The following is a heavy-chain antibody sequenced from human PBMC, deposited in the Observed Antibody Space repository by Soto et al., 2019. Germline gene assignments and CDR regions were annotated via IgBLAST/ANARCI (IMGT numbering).Heavy chain of an antibody. Sequence: QLQLQESGSGLVKPSQTLSLTCAVSGGSISSGGYSWSWIRQPPGKGLEWIGYIHHSGSTYYNPSLKSRVTISVDRSKNQFSLKLSSVTAADTAVYYCARVNYDYVWGSYRPYGMDVWGQGTTVTVSS. D-gene: IGHD3-16*02. CDR3: ARVNYDYVWGSYRPYGMDV. CDR1: GGSISSGGYS. CDR2: IHHSGST. V-gene: IGHV4-30-2*01. J-gene: IGHJ6*02.